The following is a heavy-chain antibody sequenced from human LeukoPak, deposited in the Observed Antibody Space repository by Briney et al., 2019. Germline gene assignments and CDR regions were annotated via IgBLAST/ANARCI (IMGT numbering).Heavy chain of an antibody. Sequence: GGSLRLSCAASGFTFSSYEMNWVRQAPGMGLEWVSAISGSGGSTYYADSVKGRSTISRDNSKNTLSLQMNSLRSEDTALYYCVSFCSSTTCYAGGDYWGQGTLVTVSS. V-gene: IGHV3-23*01. D-gene: IGHD2-2*01. CDR3: VSFCSSTTCYAGGDY. CDR1: GFTFSSYE. J-gene: IGHJ4*02. CDR2: ISGSGGST.